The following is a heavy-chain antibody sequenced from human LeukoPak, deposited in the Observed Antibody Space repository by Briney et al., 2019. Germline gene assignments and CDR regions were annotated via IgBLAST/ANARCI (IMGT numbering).Heavy chain of an antibody. V-gene: IGHV3-48*03. CDR1: GFTFSSYE. CDR2: VDMNDRTK. J-gene: IGHJ4*02. CDR3: ARGVTSKPGGGYFDY. D-gene: IGHD2-2*01. Sequence: GGSLRLSCVASGFTFSSYEMNWVRQAPGKGLEWVSYVDMNDRTKFYADSVKGRFTISRDNAKNSLYLQMNSLRAEDTAVYYCARGVTSKPGGGYFDYWGQGTLVTVSS.